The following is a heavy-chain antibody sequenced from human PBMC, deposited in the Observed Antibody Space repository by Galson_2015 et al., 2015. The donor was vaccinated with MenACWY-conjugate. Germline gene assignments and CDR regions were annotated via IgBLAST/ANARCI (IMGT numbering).Heavy chain of an antibody. D-gene: IGHD6-13*01. CDR3: TTDLWAAVPGRLNY. CDR1: GFTVSNVW. Sequence: SLRLSCAASGFTVSNVWLSWVRQAPGKGLEWVGRIRSNTDGETKEYAAAVKDRFTISRDDSRNTLYLQMNSLKPEETAMHYCTTDLWAAVPGRLNYWVQGTLVTVSS. CDR2: IRSNTDGETK. V-gene: IGHV3-15*01. J-gene: IGHJ4*02.